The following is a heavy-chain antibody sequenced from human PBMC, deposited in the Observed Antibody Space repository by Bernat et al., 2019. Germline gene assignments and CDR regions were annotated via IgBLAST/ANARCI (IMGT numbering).Heavy chain of an antibody. CDR1: GFTFSTYW. J-gene: IGHJ3*02. CDR3: ARSGYYDSSGSATSYVFDI. V-gene: IGHV3-74*01. D-gene: IGHD3-22*01. Sequence: EVQLVESGGGLVQPGGSLRLSCAASGFTFSTYWMHWVRQAPGKGLVWVPRINSDGSSTTYADSVKGRFTISRDNAKNTLYLKMNSLRAEDTAVYSCARSGYYDSSGSATSYVFDIWGQGTMVTVSS. CDR2: INSDGSST.